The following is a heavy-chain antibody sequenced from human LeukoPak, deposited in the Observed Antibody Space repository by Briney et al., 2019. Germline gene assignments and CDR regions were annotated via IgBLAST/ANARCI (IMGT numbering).Heavy chain of an antibody. D-gene: IGHD1-26*01. CDR1: GGSISSSY. CDR2: IYYGGST. CDR3: ARGQWELLFYI. Sequence: SETLSLTCTVPGGSISSSYWSWSRQPLGGGLEWSGYIYYGGSTTYNPSPTSRVTLSVDASKQQLSLILRSETAAARARRYVARGQWELLFYIWGQGTMVTVSS. V-gene: IGHV4-59*01. J-gene: IGHJ3*02.